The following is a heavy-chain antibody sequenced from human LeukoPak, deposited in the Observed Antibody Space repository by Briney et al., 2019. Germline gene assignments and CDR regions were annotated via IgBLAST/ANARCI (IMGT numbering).Heavy chain of an antibody. D-gene: IGHD3-10*01. CDR3: ARVVHMVRGVIRYYYYYMDV. J-gene: IGHJ6*03. CDR1: GYTFTSYD. Sequence: GASVKVSCKASGYTFTSYDINWVRQATGQGLEWMGWMNPNSGNTGYAQKFQGRVTITRNTSISTAYMELSSLRSEDTAVYYCARVVHMVRGVIRYYYYYMDVWGKGTTVTVSS. CDR2: MNPNSGNT. V-gene: IGHV1-8*03.